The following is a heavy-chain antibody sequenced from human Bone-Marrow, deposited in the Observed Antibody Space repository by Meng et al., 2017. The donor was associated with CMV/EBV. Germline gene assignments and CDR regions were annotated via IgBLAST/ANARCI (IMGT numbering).Heavy chain of an antibody. CDR3: AREGGSPGGVGSSSTSSYYYYGMDV. V-gene: IGHV1-69*10. J-gene: IGHJ6*02. CDR2: IIPILGIA. CDR1: GGTFSSYT. D-gene: IGHD2-2*01. Sequence: SVKVSCKASGGTFSSYTISWVRQAPGQGLEWMGGIIPILGIANYAQKFQGRVTITADKSTSTAYMELSSLRSEDTAVYYCAREGGSPGGVGSSSTSSYYYYGMDVWGQGTTVTVSS.